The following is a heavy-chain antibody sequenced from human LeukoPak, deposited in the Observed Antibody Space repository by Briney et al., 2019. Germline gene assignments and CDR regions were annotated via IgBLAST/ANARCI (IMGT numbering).Heavy chain of an antibody. CDR1: GFTFSSYA. CDR3: ARDRSRVSDY. Sequence: GGSLRLSCAASGFTFSSYAMSWVRQAPGKGLEWVSAISGSGGSTYYADSVKGRFTISRDNSKNTLYLQMNSLRAEDTAIYYCARDRSRVSDYWGQGTLVTVSS. J-gene: IGHJ4*02. CDR2: ISGSGGST. V-gene: IGHV3-23*01.